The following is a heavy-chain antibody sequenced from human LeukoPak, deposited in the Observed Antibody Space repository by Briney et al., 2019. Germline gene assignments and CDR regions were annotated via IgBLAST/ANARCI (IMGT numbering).Heavy chain of an antibody. J-gene: IGHJ3*02. CDR2: IYYSGST. D-gene: IGHD2-2*01. CDR3: ARSSTSCYVCRPDAFDI. Sequence: SETLSLTCTVSGGSISSYYWSWIRQPPGKGLEWIGYIYYSGSTNHNPSLKSRVTISVDTSKNQFSLKLSSVTAADTAVYYCARSSTSCYVCRPDAFDIWGQGTMVTVPS. CDR1: GGSISSYY. V-gene: IGHV4-59*01.